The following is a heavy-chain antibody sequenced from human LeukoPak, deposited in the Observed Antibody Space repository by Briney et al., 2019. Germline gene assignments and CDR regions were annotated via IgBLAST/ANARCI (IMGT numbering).Heavy chain of an antibody. Sequence: SGGSTDYADSVKGRFTISRDNSKNTLYLQMNSLRAEDTAVYYCAKVPASYQPAAGYWGQGTLVTVSS. CDR2: SGGST. CDR3: AKVPASYQPAAGY. J-gene: IGHJ4*02. V-gene: IGHV3-23*01. D-gene: IGHD2-2*01.